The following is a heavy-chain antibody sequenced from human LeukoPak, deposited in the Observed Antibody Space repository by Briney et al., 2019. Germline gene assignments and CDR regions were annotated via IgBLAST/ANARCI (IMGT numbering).Heavy chain of an antibody. V-gene: IGHV3-23*01. J-gene: IGHJ4*02. CDR2: ISGSGGST. Sequence: GGSLRLSCAASGFTFSSYAMSWVRQAPGKGLEWVSAISGSGGSTYYADSVKGRFTISRDNSKNTLDLQMNSLRAEDTAIYYCAKTVVVITFRFDSWGQGSLVTVSS. D-gene: IGHD2-21*01. CDR3: AKTVVVITFRFDS. CDR1: GFTFSSYA.